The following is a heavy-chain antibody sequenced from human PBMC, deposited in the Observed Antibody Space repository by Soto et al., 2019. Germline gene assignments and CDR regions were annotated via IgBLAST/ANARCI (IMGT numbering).Heavy chain of an antibody. J-gene: IGHJ5*02. D-gene: IGHD1-26*01. Sequence: QVQLVQSGAEVTKPGASVQVSCKASGLTFSHHSVHWVRQAPGQRLEWMGWINADNGYTKYSQKLQGRVTITWDTSAKTSYMELSSLRSEDTGIYYCIRGKEAAVWFDPWGQGTQVTVSS. V-gene: IGHV1-3*01. CDR3: IRGKEAAVWFDP. CDR1: GLTFSHHS. CDR2: INADNGYT.